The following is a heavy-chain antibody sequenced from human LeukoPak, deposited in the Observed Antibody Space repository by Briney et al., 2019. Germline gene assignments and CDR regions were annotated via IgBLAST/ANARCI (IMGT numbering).Heavy chain of an antibody. V-gene: IGHV3-33*06. Sequence: GGSLRLSCAASGFTISSYGMHWVRQAPGKGLEWVAVIWYDGSNKYYADSVKGRFTISRDNSKNTLFLQMNSLRAEDTAVYYCAKLSLSGRSQSADYWGQGTLVTVSS. J-gene: IGHJ4*02. CDR1: GFTISSYG. CDR2: IWYDGSNK. D-gene: IGHD3-10*01. CDR3: AKLSLSGRSQSADY.